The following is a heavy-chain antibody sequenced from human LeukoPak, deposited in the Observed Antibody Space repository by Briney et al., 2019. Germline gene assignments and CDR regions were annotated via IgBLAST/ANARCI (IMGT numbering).Heavy chain of an antibody. CDR1: GDTSSRYA. V-gene: IGHV1-69*13. CDR3: AKSVEPGYYFYYMDV. CDR2: IIPIFGTP. J-gene: IGHJ6*03. Sequence: ASVKVSCKASGDTSSRYAINWVRQAPGHGLEWMGAIIPIFGTPNYAQNFQGRVTITADESTSTAYMEVKRLTSEDTAVYYCAKSVEPGYYFYYMDVWGKGTTVTVSS.